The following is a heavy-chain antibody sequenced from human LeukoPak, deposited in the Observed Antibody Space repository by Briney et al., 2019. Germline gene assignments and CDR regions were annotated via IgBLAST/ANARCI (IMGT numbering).Heavy chain of an antibody. V-gene: IGHV4-39*01. CDR1: GGSISSSSYY. Sequence: SETLSLTCTVSGGSISSSSYYWGWIRQPPGKGLEWIGSIYYSGSTYYNPSLKSRVTISVDTSKIQFSLKLSSVTAADTAVYYCARSGGGLYYDILTGWPSNGFDPWGQGTLVTVSS. J-gene: IGHJ5*02. D-gene: IGHD3-9*01. CDR3: ARSGGGLYYDILTGWPSNGFDP. CDR2: IYYSGST.